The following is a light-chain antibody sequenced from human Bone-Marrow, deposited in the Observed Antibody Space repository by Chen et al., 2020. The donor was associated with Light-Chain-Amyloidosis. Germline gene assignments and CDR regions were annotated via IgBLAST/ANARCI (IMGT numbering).Light chain of an antibody. CDR2: EDS. J-gene: IGLJ3*02. CDR1: DIGSTS. Sequence: SYVLPQPSSLSVAPGQMATIACGGNDIGSTSVHWYQQTPGQAPLLVVYEDSDRPSGIPERLSGSNSGNTATLTISRVEAGDEADYYCQVWDRSSDRPVFGGGTKLTVL. CDR3: QVWDRSSDRPV. V-gene: IGLV3-21*02.